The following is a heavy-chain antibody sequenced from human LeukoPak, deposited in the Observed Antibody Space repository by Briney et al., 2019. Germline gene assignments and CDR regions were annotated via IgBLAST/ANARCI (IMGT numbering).Heavy chain of an antibody. CDR2: ISAYNGNT. CDR3: ARDLEVRIVGAMRY. D-gene: IGHD1-26*01. Sequence: VASVKVSCKASGYTFTSYGISWVRQAPGQGLEWMGWISAYNGNTNYAQKLQGRVTMTTDTSTSTAYMELRSLRSDDTAVYYCARDLEVRIVGAMRYWGQGTLVTVSS. J-gene: IGHJ4*02. V-gene: IGHV1-18*01. CDR1: GYTFTSYG.